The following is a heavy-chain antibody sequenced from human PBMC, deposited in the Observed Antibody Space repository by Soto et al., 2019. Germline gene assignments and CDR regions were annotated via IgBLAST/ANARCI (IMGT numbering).Heavy chain of an antibody. CDR1: GGSFSGYY. CDR2: INHSGST. Sequence: PSETLSLTCAVYGGSFSGYYWSWIRQPPGKGLEWIGEINHSGSTNYNPSLKSRVTISVGTSKNQFSLKLSSVTAADTAVYYCARGGGVLRFLEWLHNWFDPWGQGTLVTVSS. D-gene: IGHD3-3*01. CDR3: ARGGGVLRFLEWLHNWFDP. J-gene: IGHJ5*02. V-gene: IGHV4-34*01.